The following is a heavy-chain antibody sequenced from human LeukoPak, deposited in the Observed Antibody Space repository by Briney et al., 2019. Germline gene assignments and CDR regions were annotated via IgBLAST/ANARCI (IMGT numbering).Heavy chain of an antibody. CDR3: ARDREMQPLPFDY. D-gene: IGHD1-26*01. J-gene: IGHJ4*02. CDR1: GFTFSSYS. V-gene: IGHV3-48*01. Sequence: GGSLRLSCAASGFTFSSYSMNWVRQAPGKGPEWVSYISSSSSTIYYADSVKGRFTISRDNAKNSLYLQMNSLRAEDTAVYYCARDREMQPLPFDYWGQGTLVTVSS. CDR2: ISSSSSTI.